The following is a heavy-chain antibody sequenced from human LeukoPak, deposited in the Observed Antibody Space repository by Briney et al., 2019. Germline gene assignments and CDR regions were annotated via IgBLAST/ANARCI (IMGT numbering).Heavy chain of an antibody. Sequence: GGSLRLSCAASGFXFSSHWMHWARQVPGKGLEWVSYIGATDGSKYYADSVKGRFSISRDNAKNSLYLQMNSLRDEDTAVYYCARDHNWAFDIWGQGTMVTVSS. J-gene: IGHJ3*02. D-gene: IGHD3-16*01. CDR2: IGATDGSK. CDR3: ARDHNWAFDI. V-gene: IGHV3-48*02. CDR1: GFXFSSHW.